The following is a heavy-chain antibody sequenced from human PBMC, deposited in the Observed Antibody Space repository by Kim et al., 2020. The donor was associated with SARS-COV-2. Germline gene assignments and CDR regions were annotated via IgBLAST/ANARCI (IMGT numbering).Heavy chain of an antibody. J-gene: IGHJ4*02. CDR3: TTDPLQQWLDIPHGY. CDR2: IKSKTDGGTT. D-gene: IGHD6-19*01. CDR1: GFTFSNAW. V-gene: IGHV3-15*01. Sequence: GGSLRLSCAASGFTFSNAWMSWVRQAPGKGLEWVGRIKSKTDGGTTDYAAPVKGRFTISRDDSKNTLYLQMNSLKTEDTAVYYCTTDPLQQWLDIPHGYWGQGTLVTVSS.